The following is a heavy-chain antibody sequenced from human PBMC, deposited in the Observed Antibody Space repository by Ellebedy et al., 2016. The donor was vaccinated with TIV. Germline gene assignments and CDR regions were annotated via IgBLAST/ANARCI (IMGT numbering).Heavy chain of an antibody. V-gene: IGHV3-7*04. D-gene: IGHD6-19*01. CDR1: GFTFSSYW. CDR3: ARGRLIDY. CDR2: IKQDGSEK. J-gene: IGHJ4*02. Sequence: GESLKISXAASGFTFSSYWMSWVRQAPGKGLEWVANIKQDGSEKYYVDSVKDRFTISRDNAKNSLYLQMNSLRAEDTAVYYCARGRLIDYWGQGTLVTVSS.